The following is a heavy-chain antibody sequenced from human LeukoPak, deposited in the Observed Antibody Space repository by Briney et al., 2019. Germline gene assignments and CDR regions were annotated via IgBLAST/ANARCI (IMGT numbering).Heavy chain of an antibody. Sequence: SETLSLTCIVSGGSISSSSYYWGWIRQPPGKGLEWIGSIYYSGSTYYNPSLKSRVTISVDTSKNQFSLKLSSVTAADTAVYYCAEGVGATRMDYWGQGTLVTVSS. V-gene: IGHV4-39*01. CDR2: IYYSGST. J-gene: IGHJ4*02. CDR3: AEGVGATRMDY. CDR1: GGSISSSSYY. D-gene: IGHD1-26*01.